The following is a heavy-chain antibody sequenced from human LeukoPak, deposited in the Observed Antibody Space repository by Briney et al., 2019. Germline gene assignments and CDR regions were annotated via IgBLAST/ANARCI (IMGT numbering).Heavy chain of an antibody. D-gene: IGHD1-26*01. Sequence: ASVKVSCKASGYTFTSYYMHWVRQAPGQGLEWMGIINPSGGSTSYAQKFQGRVTMTRDTSTSTVYMELSSLRSEDTAVYYCARGGEWELHQTGAFDIWGQGTMVTVSS. V-gene: IGHV1-46*01. CDR3: ARGGEWELHQTGAFDI. J-gene: IGHJ3*02. CDR1: GYTFTSYY. CDR2: INPSGGST.